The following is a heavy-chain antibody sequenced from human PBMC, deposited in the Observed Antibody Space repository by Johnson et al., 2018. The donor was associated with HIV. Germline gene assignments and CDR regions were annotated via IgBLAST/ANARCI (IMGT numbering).Heavy chain of an antibody. CDR2: INWNGGST. J-gene: IGHJ3*02. CDR3: ARSRPYEGVPAATGAFDI. CDR1: GFTFDDYG. V-gene: IGHV3-20*04. D-gene: IGHD2-2*01. Sequence: VQLVESGGGVVRPGGSLRISCAASGFTFDDYGMGWVRQAPGKGLEWVSGINWNGGSTAYADSVRGRFTISRDNAKNSLYLQMNSLRAEYTALYYCARSRPYEGVPAATGAFDIWGQGTMVTVSS.